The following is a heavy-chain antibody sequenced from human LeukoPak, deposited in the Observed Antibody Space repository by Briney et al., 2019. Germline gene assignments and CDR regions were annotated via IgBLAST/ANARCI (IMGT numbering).Heavy chain of an antibody. CDR1: GFTFDDSP. V-gene: IGHV3-43*01. D-gene: IGHD3-16*02. Sequence: GGSLRLSCAASGFTFDDSPMHWVRQAPGKGLEWVSLISWDGGNTYYADSVKGRFTISRDNSKNSLYLQMNSLRTEDTALYYCAKPYGVWGSYRYGAFDIWGQGTMVTVSS. CDR2: ISWDGGNT. J-gene: IGHJ3*02. CDR3: AKPYGVWGSYRYGAFDI.